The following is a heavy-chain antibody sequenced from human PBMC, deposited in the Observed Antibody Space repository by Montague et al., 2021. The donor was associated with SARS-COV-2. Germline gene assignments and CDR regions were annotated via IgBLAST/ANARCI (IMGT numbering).Heavy chain of an antibody. D-gene: IGHD2-15*01. CDR2: ISESGST. V-gene: IGHV4-59*08. CDR1: GGSISSFY. CDR3: ARHYSATLPAVY. J-gene: IGHJ4*02. Sequence: SETLSLTCTVSGGSISSFYWSWFRQPPGKGLVWMGYISESGSTNYNPPPTSRVTMSVDTSKNQFSLKVNSVTAAETAVYYCARHYSATLPAVYWGQGTLVTASS.